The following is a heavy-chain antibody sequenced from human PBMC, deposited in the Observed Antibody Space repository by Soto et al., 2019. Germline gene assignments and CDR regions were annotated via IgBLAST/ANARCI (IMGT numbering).Heavy chain of an antibody. Sequence: QVQLQESGPGLVKPSQTLSLTCTVSGGSISSGGYYWSWIRQHPGKGLEWIGYIYYSGSTYYNPSLKSRVTISVDTSKNQFSRKLSSVTAADTAVYYCARDSGGDITMIVNGAFDIRGQGTMVTVSS. CDR1: GGSISSGGYY. V-gene: IGHV4-31*03. CDR2: IYYSGST. J-gene: IGHJ3*02. D-gene: IGHD3-22*01. CDR3: ARDSGGDITMIVNGAFDI.